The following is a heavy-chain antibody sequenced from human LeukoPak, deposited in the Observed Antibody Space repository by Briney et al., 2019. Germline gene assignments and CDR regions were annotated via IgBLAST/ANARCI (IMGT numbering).Heavy chain of an antibody. Sequence: GGSLRLSCVASGSTFSSYSMTWVRQAPGKGLEWVSAISGGGENTYYAGSVKGRFIISRDNSKNTLYLQMHSLRAEDTAVYYCARRIATRPWSPPFDYWGQGTLVTVSS. CDR3: ARRIATRPWSPPFDY. J-gene: IGHJ4*02. CDR2: ISGGGENT. CDR1: GSTFSSYS. V-gene: IGHV3-23*01. D-gene: IGHD6-6*01.